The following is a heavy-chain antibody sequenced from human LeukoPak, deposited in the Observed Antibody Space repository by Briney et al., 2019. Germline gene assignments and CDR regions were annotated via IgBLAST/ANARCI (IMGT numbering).Heavy chain of an antibody. Sequence: ASVKVSCKASGYRFTDYYVHWVRQASGQGLEWMAWINPNDGTTNYLQRFQGRVTMTTDTSISTAYMELSNLRSDDTAVYYCARTSDYYNYYFDYWGQGTPVTVCS. CDR2: INPNDGTT. V-gene: IGHV1-2*02. CDR1: GYRFTDYY. D-gene: IGHD4-11*01. J-gene: IGHJ4*02. CDR3: ARTSDYYNYYFDY.